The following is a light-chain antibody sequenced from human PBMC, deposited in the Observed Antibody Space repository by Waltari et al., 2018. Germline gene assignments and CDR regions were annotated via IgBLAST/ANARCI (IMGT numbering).Light chain of an antibody. CDR2: AAA. CDR1: QGIRYD. Sequence: AIQMTQSPSSLSASVGDRVTITCRASQGIRYDLGWYQQEPGKAPKRLIYAAASLQSGVPSRFSGGGAGTEFTLTISSLQPEDFATYYCLQDYNYPWTFGQGTKVEIK. CDR3: LQDYNYPWT. V-gene: IGKV1-6*01. J-gene: IGKJ1*01.